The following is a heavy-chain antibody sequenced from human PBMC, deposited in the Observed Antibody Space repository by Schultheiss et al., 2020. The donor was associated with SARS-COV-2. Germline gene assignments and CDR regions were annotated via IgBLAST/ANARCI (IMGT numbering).Heavy chain of an antibody. D-gene: IGHD2-2*01. Sequence: SETLSLTCAISGDSVSSNSAAWNWIRQSPSRGLEWLGRTYYRSKWYNDYAVSVKSRITINPDTSKNQFSLQLNSVTPEDTAVYYCARDRCSSASCYGSPFDYWGQGTLVTVSS. CDR2: TYYRSKWYN. J-gene: IGHJ4*02. CDR1: GDSVSSNSAA. CDR3: ARDRCSSASCYGSPFDY. V-gene: IGHV6-1*01.